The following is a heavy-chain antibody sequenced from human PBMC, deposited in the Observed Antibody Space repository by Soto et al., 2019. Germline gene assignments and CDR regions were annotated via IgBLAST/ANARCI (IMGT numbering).Heavy chain of an antibody. J-gene: IGHJ4*02. CDR1: GFSFNNYA. Sequence: EVQLLESGGALVRPGGSLRLSCAASGFSFNNYALSWVRQAPGKGLAWVSTFSAGGRAYYAASMQGRFTIARDSSQDTVHLQISDLRPEDTAVYYCAKESLPEHYGDTLFDYWGQGTRVTVSS. CDR3: AKESLPEHYGDTLFDY. V-gene: IGHV3-23*01. CDR2: FSAGGRA. D-gene: IGHD4-17*01.